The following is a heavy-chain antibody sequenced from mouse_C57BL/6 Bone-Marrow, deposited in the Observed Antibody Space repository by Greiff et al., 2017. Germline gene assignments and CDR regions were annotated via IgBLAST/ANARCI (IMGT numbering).Heavy chain of an antibody. CDR2: FYPGSGSI. V-gene: IGHV1-62-2*01. Sequence: QVQLQQSGAELVKPGASVKLSCKASGYTFTEYTIHWVKQRSGQGLEWIGRFYPGSGSIKYNEKFKDKATLTADKSSSTVYMELSRLTSEDSAVYFCARHEDQGNYDDYYAMDYWGQGTSVTVSS. CDR3: ARHEDQGNYDDYYAMDY. CDR1: GYTFTEYT. J-gene: IGHJ4*01. D-gene: IGHD2-1*01.